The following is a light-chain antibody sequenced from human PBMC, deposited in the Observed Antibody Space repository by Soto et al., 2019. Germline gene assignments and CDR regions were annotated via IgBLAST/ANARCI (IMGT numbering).Light chain of an antibody. CDR2: NNN. CDR1: ISNMGSNN. V-gene: IGLV1-44*01. J-gene: IGLJ1*01. CDR3: AAWDDRLNGYV. Sequence: QSVLMLPAPASGTPGQRSSISCSGSISNMGSNNVNLYQHLSVTAPKLLIYNNNHLPSVVPDRFSGSKYGTSASLAISGLQSEDEADYYCAAWDDRLNGYVFGTGTKVTVL.